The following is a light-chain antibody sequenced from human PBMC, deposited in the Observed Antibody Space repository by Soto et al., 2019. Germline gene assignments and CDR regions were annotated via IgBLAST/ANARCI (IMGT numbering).Light chain of an antibody. J-gene: IGKJ5*01. CDR3: QQYNSYSYT. V-gene: IGKV1-5*01. Sequence: DIQKTQSPSTLSASVGDRVTITCRASQSISSWLAWYQQKPGKAPKLLIYDASSLESGVPSRFSGSGPGTEFTLTISSLQPDDFATYYCQQYNSYSYTFGQGTRLEIK. CDR2: DAS. CDR1: QSISSW.